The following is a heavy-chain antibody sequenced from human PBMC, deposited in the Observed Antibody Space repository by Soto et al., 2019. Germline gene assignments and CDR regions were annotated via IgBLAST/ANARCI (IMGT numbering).Heavy chain of an antibody. J-gene: IGHJ6*02. Sequence: ASVKVSCKASGYTFSSYGITWVRQAPGQGLEWMGWISAYNGNTNYAQNLQGRVTMTTDTSTSTADMELRSLRSDDTAVYYCARWTLGNSGYVSSGMDVWGQGTTVTVSS. V-gene: IGHV1-18*01. CDR3: ARWTLGNSGYVSSGMDV. D-gene: IGHD5-12*01. CDR2: ISAYNGNT. CDR1: GYTFSSYG.